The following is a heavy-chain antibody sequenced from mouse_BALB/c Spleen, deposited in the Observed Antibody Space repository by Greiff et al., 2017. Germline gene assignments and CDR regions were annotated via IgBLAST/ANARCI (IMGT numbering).Heavy chain of an antibody. CDR2: IRSKSNNYAT. CDR1: GFTFNTYA. J-gene: IGHJ2*01. V-gene: IGHV10-1*02. Sequence: EVQLVESGGGLVQPKGSLKLSCAASGFTFNTYAMNWVRQAPGKGLEWVARIRSKSNNYATYYADSVKDRFTISRNDSQSMLYLQMNNLKTEETAMYYCVRRGWDYWGQGTTLTVSS. CDR3: VRRGWDY. D-gene: IGHD3-3*01.